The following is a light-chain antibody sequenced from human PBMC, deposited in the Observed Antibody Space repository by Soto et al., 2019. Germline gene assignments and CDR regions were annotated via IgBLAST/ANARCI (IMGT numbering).Light chain of an antibody. CDR3: LSFDSSLSVV. CDR1: SSNIGAGYD. Sequence: QSVLTQPPSVSGAPVQRVTISCTGSSSNIGAGYDVHWYQQLPGRAPKLLIYGNTNPPSGVPDRFSGSKSGTSACLAITGRQAEDEADYYCLSFDSSLSVVFGGGTKLTVL. CDR2: GNT. V-gene: IGLV1-40*01. J-gene: IGLJ2*01.